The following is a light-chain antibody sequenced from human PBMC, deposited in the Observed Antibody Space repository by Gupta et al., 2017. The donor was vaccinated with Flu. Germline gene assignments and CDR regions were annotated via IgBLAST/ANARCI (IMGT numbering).Light chain of an antibody. J-gene: IGLJ1*01. Sequence: QSALTQPASVSGSPGQSITISCTGTSSDVASFDLVSWYQQYPGKAPKLMIYEVTKRPSGVSNRFSGSKSGNTASLTISGLQAEDEGNYYCCSYAGSNTGYVFGTGTKVTVL. CDR1: SSDVASFDL. V-gene: IGLV2-23*02. CDR3: CSYAGSNTGYV. CDR2: EVT.